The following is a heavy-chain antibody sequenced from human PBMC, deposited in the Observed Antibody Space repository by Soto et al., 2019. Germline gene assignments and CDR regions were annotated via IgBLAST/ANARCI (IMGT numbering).Heavy chain of an antibody. CDR2: ISYDGSNK. J-gene: IGHJ3*02. V-gene: IGHV3-30-3*01. Sequence: QVQLVESGGGVVQPGRSLRLSCAASGFTCSSYAMHWVRQDPGKGLEWVAVISYDGSNKYYADSVKGRFTISRDNSKNTLYLQMNSLRAEDTAVYYCARDQVYYGDSHLAFAIWGQGTMVTVSS. D-gene: IGHD4-17*01. CDR1: GFTCSSYA. CDR3: ARDQVYYGDSHLAFAI.